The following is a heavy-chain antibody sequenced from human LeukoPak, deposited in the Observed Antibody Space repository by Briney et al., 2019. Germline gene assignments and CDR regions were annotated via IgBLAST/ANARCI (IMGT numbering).Heavy chain of an antibody. J-gene: IGHJ4*02. CDR1: GGSISSYY. V-gene: IGHV4-4*07. Sequence: SDTLSLTRSLSGGSISSYYWSWIRPPAGKGLEWVGRIYSSGSTHHNPSLESRVTMSVDTSKNQFSLKLSSVTAADTAVYYCARLRSAATYFDHWGQGTLVTVSS. CDR2: IYSSGST. CDR3: ARLRSAATYFDH. D-gene: IGHD6-13*01.